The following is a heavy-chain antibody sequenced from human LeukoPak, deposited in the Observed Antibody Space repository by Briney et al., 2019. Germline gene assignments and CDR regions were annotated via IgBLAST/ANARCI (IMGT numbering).Heavy chain of an antibody. CDR3: ARGGSXSWPRGLYYFDY. CDR2: ISYDGSNK. V-gene: IGHV3-30-3*01. CDR1: GFTFSSYA. D-gene: IGHD6-13*01. Sequence: GGSLRLSCAASGFTFSSYAMHWVRQAPGKGLEWVAVISYDGSNKYYADSVKGRFTISRDNSKNTLYLQMNSLRAEDTAVYYXARGGSXSWPRGLYYFDYWGQGTLVTVSS. J-gene: IGHJ4*02.